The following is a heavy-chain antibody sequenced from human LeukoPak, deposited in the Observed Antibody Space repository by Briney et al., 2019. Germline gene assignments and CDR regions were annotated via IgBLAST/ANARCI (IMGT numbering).Heavy chain of an antibody. V-gene: IGHV3-23*01. Sequence: PGGSLRLSCAASGFTFSSYSMNWVRQAPGRGLEWVSAISARGDDTYYADSVQGRFTISRDNAKGTLYLQMNTLGAEDTAVYYCAKRPSTYCHEGGCYFNYWGQGALVIVSS. CDR2: ISARGDDT. D-gene: IGHD2-21*01. CDR1: GFTFSSYS. CDR3: AKRPSTYCHEGGCYFNY. J-gene: IGHJ4*02.